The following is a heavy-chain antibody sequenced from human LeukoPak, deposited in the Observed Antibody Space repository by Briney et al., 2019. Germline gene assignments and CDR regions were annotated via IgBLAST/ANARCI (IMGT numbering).Heavy chain of an antibody. CDR3: ARDGEYTGNDLDY. CDR1: RFSFSSYE. Sequence: PGGSLRLSCVASRFSFSSYEMNWVRQAPGKGLEWVSFISTSGSTIYYADSVKGRFTISRDNAKNSLWLQMNSLRAEDTAVYYCARDGEYTGNDLDYWGQGTLVTVSS. J-gene: IGHJ4*02. D-gene: IGHD3-10*01. V-gene: IGHV3-48*03. CDR2: ISTSGSTI.